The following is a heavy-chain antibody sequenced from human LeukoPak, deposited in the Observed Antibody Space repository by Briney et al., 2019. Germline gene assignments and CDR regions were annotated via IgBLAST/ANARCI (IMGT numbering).Heavy chain of an antibody. D-gene: IGHD5-18*01. CDR3: AKDSGYSPLYYFDY. CDR2: ISWNSGSI. V-gene: IGHV3-9*01. Sequence: GGSLRLSCAAPGFTFDDYAMHWVRQAPGKGLEWVSGISWNSGSIGYADSVKGRFTISRDNAKNSLYLQMNSLRAEDTALYYCAKDSGYSPLYYFDYWGQGTLVTVSS. CDR1: GFTFDDYA. J-gene: IGHJ4*02.